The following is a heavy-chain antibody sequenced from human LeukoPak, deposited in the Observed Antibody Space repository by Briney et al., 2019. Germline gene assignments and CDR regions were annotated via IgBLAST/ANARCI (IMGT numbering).Heavy chain of an antibody. CDR1: GGSISTYY. V-gene: IGHV4-4*07. CDR2: IYTSGST. J-gene: IGHJ5*02. CDR3: TRDTGTTGEVKFDP. D-gene: IGHD4-17*01. Sequence: PSETLSLTCTVSGGSISTYYWSWIRQPAGKGLEWIGRIYTSGSTTYNPSLKSRVTMSVDTSKSQFSLNLMSVTAADTAVYYCTRDTGTTGEVKFDPWGQGTLVTVSS.